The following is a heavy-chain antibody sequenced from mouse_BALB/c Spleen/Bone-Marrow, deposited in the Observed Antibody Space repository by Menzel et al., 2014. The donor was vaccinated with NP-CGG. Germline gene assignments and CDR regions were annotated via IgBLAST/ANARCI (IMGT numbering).Heavy chain of an antibody. Sequence: EVKLVESGGGLVQPGGSLKLSCATSGSTFSDYYMYWVRQTPEKRLEWVAYISNGGGSTYYPDTVKGRFTISRDNAKNTLYLQMSRLKSEDTAMYYCARHNYDETWFAYWGQGTLVTVSA. CDR2: ISNGGGST. J-gene: IGHJ3*01. CDR1: GSTFSDYY. CDR3: ARHNYDETWFAY. V-gene: IGHV5-12*02. D-gene: IGHD2-4*01.